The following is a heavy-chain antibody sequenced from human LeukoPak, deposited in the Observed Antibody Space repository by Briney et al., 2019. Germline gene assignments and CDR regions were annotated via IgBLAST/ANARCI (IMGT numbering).Heavy chain of an antibody. D-gene: IGHD2-2*01. V-gene: IGHV1-18*01. CDR3: ARVLAYCSSTSCHDY. CDR1: GYTFTNYG. J-gene: IGHJ4*02. CDR2: ISAYNGNT. Sequence: ASVKVSCKASGYTFTNYGVSWVRQAPGQGLEWMGWISAYNGNTDYAQKLQGGVTMTTDTSTSTAYMELRSLRSDDTAVYYCARVLAYCSSTSCHDYWGQGTLVTVYS.